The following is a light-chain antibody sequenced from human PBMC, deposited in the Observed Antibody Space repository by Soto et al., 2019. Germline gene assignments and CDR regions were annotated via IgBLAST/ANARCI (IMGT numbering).Light chain of an antibody. CDR2: DAS. CDR3: QQYNSYST. V-gene: IGKV1-5*01. Sequence: DIQMTQSPSTLSASVGDRVTITCRASQSISSWLAWYQQKPGKAPKLLIYDASSLESGVPSRFSGSGSGTEFTLTLSCLQPDDFATYYCQQYNSYSTFGQGTKVEIK. CDR1: QSISSW. J-gene: IGKJ1*01.